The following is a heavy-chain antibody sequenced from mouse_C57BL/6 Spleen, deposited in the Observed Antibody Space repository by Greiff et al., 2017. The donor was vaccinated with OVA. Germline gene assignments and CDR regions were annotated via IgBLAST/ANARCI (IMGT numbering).Heavy chain of an antibody. J-gene: IGHJ2*01. Sequence: EVKLQESGPELVKPGASVKISCKASGYSFTGYYMNWVKQSPEKSLEWIGEINPSTGGTTYNQKFKAKATLTVDKSSSTAYMQLKSLTSEDSAVYYCARSSYGYAPDYWGQGTTLTVSS. D-gene: IGHD2-2*01. V-gene: IGHV1-42*01. CDR2: INPSTGGT. CDR3: ARSSYGYAPDY. CDR1: GYSFTGYY.